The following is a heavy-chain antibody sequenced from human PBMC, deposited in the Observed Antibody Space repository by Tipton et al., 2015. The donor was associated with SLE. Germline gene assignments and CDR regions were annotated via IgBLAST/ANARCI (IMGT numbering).Heavy chain of an antibody. CDR2: INNSGST. Sequence: TLSLTCTVSGGSISSPYWSWIRQPPGKGLEWLGEINNSGSTNYNPSLKSRVTISVDTSKNQFSRKLISVTAADTAVYYCATSDYGDYVPYAFYIWGQGTMVTVSS. CDR1: GGSISSPY. V-gene: IGHV4-34*01. D-gene: IGHD4-17*01. J-gene: IGHJ3*02. CDR3: ATSDYGDYVPYAFYI.